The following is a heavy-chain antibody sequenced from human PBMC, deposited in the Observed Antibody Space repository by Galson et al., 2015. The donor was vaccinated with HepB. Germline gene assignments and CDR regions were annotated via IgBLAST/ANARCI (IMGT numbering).Heavy chain of an antibody. CDR2: ISSSSSYI. V-gene: IGHV3-21*01. Sequence: SLRLSCAASGFTSSSYSMNWVRQAPGKGLEWVSSISSSSSYIYYADSVKGRFTISRDNAKNSLYLQMNSLRAEDTAVYYCATMTTVTPAATDFDYWGQGTLVTVSS. CDR1: GFTSSSYS. D-gene: IGHD4-17*01. CDR3: ATMTTVTPAATDFDY. J-gene: IGHJ4*02.